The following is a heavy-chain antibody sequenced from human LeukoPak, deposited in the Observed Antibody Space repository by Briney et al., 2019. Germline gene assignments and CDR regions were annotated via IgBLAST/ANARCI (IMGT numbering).Heavy chain of an antibody. J-gene: IGHJ5*02. Sequence: PGGSLRLSCAASGFTFSDYYMSWIRQAPGKGLEWVSYISSSGSTIYYADSVKGRFTISRDNAKNSLYLQMNSLRAEDTAVYYCARDWGSGSYYNGIMDWFDPWGQGTLVTVSS. V-gene: IGHV3-11*04. D-gene: IGHD3-10*01. CDR2: ISSSGSTI. CDR3: ARDWGSGSYYNGIMDWFDP. CDR1: GFTFSDYY.